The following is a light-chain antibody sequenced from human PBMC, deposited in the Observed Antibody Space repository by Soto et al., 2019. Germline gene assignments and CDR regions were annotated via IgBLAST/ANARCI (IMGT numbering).Light chain of an antibody. CDR1: SSDIGSYNR. V-gene: IGLV2-18*02. CDR3: SSYTNSISVV. Sequence: QSALTQPPSVSGSPGQSVTISCTGTSSDIGSYNRVSWYQQSPGTAPKLMIYEVSNRPSGVPDRFSGSKSGNTASLTISGLQAEDEAEYYCSSYTNSISVVFGGGTKLTVL. CDR2: EVS. J-gene: IGLJ2*01.